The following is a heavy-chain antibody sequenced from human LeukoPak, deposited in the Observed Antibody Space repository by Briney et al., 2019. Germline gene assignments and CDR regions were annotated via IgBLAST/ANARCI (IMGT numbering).Heavy chain of an antibody. CDR2: IWYDGSNK. D-gene: IGHD3-22*01. CDR3: ARDYVAYDSSGYPPFVDY. J-gene: IGHJ4*02. Sequence: PGGSLRLSCAASGFIFSTYGMHWVRQAPGKGLEWVAVIWYDGSNKCYADSVKGRFTISRDNSKNTLYLQMNSLRAEDTAVYYCARDYVAYDSSGYPPFVDYWGQGTLVTVSS. V-gene: IGHV3-33*01. CDR1: GFIFSTYG.